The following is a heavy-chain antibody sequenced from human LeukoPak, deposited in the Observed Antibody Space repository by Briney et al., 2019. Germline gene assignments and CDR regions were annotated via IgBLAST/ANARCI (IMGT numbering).Heavy chain of an antibody. CDR1: GGSFSGYY. CDR3: AMSRYDFGAAFDI. Sequence: SETLSLTCAVYGGSFSGYYWNWIRQPPGKGLEWIGYIYYSGSTNYNPSLKSRVTISVDTSKNQFSLKLSSVTAADTAVYYCAMSRYDFGAAFDIWGQGTMVTVSS. CDR2: IYYSGST. V-gene: IGHV4-59*01. J-gene: IGHJ3*02. D-gene: IGHD3-3*01.